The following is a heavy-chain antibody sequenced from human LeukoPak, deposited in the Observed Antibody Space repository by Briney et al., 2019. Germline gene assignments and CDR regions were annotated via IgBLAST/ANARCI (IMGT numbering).Heavy chain of an antibody. CDR1: GGSISSSSYY. CDR2: IYYSGST. V-gene: IGHV4-39*01. J-gene: IGHJ4*02. D-gene: IGHD5-12*01. Sequence: SETLSPTCTVSGGSISSSSYYRGWIRQPPGKGLEWIGSIYYSGSTYYNPSLKSRVTISVDTSKNQFSLKLSSVTAADTAVYYCASLHTEVATSYYFDYWGQGTLVTVSS. CDR3: ASLHTEVATSYYFDY.